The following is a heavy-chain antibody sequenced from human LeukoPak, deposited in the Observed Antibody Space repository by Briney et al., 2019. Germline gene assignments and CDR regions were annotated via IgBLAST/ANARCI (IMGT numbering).Heavy chain of an antibody. CDR3: ARDSSGYRRGSFDY. CDR1: GGSISSYY. V-gene: IGHV4-59*01. J-gene: IGHJ4*02. D-gene: IGHD3-22*01. CDR2: FHYSGSS. Sequence: PSETLSLTCTVSGGSISSYYWSWIRQPPGKGLEWIGYFHYSGSSNYNPSLKSRVTISVDTSKNQFSLNLRSVTAADTAVYYCARDSSGYRRGSFDYWGQGTLVTVSS.